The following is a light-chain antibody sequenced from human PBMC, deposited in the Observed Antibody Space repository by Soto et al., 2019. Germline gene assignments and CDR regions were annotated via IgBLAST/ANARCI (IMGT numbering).Light chain of an antibody. J-gene: IGKJ4*01. CDR1: QSIASSY. V-gene: IGKV3-20*01. CDR2: RTF. Sequence: EIVLTQSPGTLSLSPGERATLSCRASQSIASSYLAWYQQKPGQPPRLLLYRTFNRATGIPDRFSASGSGTDFTLTISRLEPEDFAGYFCQQFSRPPLTFGGGTKVEI. CDR3: QQFSRPPLT.